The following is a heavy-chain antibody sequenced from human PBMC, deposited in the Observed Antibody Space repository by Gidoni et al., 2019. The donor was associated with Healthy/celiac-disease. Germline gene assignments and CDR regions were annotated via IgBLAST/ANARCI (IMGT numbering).Heavy chain of an antibody. CDR3: ARGGSMDAIRLPSDDAFDI. J-gene: IGHJ3*02. V-gene: IGHV3-33*01. CDR2: IWYDGSNK. CDR1: GFTFSSYG. Sequence: QVQLVESGGGVVQPGRSLRLSCAASGFTFSSYGMHWVRQAPGKGLEWVAVIWYDGSNKYYADSVKGRFTISRDNSKNTLYLQMNSLRAEDTAVYYCARGGSMDAIRLPSDDAFDIWGQGTMVTVSS. D-gene: IGHD2-2*03.